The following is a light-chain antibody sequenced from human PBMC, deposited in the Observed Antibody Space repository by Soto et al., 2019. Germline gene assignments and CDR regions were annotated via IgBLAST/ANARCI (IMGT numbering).Light chain of an antibody. CDR1: QSVSSSY. V-gene: IGKV3-20*01. CDR2: GAS. CDR3: QQYGSSRT. J-gene: IGKJ1*01. Sequence: EIVLTQSPGTLSLSPGERATLSCRASQSVSSSYLAWYPQKPGQAPRLLIYGASSRATGIPDRFSGSGSGTDFTLTISRLEPEEFAVYYCQQYGSSRTFGQGTKVEIK.